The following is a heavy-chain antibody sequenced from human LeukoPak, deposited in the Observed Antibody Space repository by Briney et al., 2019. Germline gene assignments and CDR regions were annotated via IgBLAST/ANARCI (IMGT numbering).Heavy chain of an antibody. CDR1: GGTFSSYA. D-gene: IGHD3-3*01. CDR2: IIPIFGTA. J-gene: IGHJ6*03. CDR3: ARGSYTIFGVVIAHYYMDV. Sequence: ASVKVSCKASGGTFSSYAISWVRQAPGQGLEWMGGIIPIFGTANYAQKFQGRVTNTADESTSTAYMELSSLRSEDTAVYYCARGSYTIFGVVIAHYYMDVWGKGTTVTVSS. V-gene: IGHV1-69*13.